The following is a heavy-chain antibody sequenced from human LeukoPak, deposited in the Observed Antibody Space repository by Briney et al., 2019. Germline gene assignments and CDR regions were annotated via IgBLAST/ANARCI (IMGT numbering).Heavy chain of an antibody. Sequence: EASVKVSCKASGYTSTGYYMHWVRQAPGQGLEWMGRINPNSGGTNYAQKFQGRVTMIRDTSISTAYMELSRLRSDDTAVYYCATEMVGSFDYWGQGTLVTDSS. CDR2: INPNSGGT. J-gene: IGHJ4*02. D-gene: IGHD2-15*01. CDR1: GYTSTGYY. V-gene: IGHV1-2*06. CDR3: ATEMVGSFDY.